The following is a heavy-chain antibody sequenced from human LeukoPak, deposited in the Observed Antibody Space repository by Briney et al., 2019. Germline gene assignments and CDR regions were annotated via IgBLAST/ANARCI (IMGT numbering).Heavy chain of an antibody. J-gene: IGHJ4*02. CDR2: ISSSSSYI. V-gene: IGHV3-21*01. CDR3: ARDLDVGAAAVFDY. D-gene: IGHD6-13*01. CDR1: GFTFSSYS. Sequence: GGSLRLSCAASGFTFSSYSMNWVRQAPGKGLEWVSSISSSSSYIYYADPVKGRFTISRDNAKNSLYLQMNSLRAEDTAVYYCARDLDVGAAAVFDYWGQGTLVTVSS.